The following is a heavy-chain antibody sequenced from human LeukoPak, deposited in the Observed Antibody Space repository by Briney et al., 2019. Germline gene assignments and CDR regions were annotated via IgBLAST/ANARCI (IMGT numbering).Heavy chain of an antibody. Sequence: GGSLRLSCAASGFTFSSYSMNWVRQAPGKGLEWVSSISSSSSYICYADSVKGRFTISRDNAKNSLYLQMNSLRAEDTAVYYCARDLLLDYWGQGTLVTVSS. CDR1: GFTFSSYS. J-gene: IGHJ4*02. D-gene: IGHD3-22*01. CDR3: ARDLLLDY. V-gene: IGHV3-21*01. CDR2: ISSSSSYI.